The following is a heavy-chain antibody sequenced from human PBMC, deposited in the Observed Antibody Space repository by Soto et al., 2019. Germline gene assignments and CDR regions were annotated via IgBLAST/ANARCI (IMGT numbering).Heavy chain of an antibody. J-gene: IGHJ4*02. V-gene: IGHV3-11*06. CDR2: SSNSGSFT. CDR3: VRSGDNYNLLDF. CDR1: GFTFSDYY. Sequence: QVQLVESGGDLVKPGGSLRLSCAASGFTFSDYYMSWIRQTPGKGLEWIGYSSNSGSFTRYADSMKGRFSISRDNAKNSLYLQINSLRGEDTAIYYCVRSGDNYNLLDFWGQGTPVTVSS. D-gene: IGHD1-1*01.